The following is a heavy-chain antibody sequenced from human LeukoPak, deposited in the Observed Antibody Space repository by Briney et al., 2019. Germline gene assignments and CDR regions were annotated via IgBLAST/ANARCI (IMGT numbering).Heavy chain of an antibody. CDR3: ARGAHIAVVTARGSFDY. J-gene: IGHJ4*02. Sequence: ASVKVSCKASGGTFSSYAISWVRQAPGQGLEWMGGIIPIFGTANYAQKFQGRVTITADESTSTAYMELSSLRSEDTAVYYCARGAHIAVVTARGSFDYWGQGTLVTVSS. D-gene: IGHD2-21*02. V-gene: IGHV1-69*13. CDR1: GGTFSSYA. CDR2: IIPIFGTA.